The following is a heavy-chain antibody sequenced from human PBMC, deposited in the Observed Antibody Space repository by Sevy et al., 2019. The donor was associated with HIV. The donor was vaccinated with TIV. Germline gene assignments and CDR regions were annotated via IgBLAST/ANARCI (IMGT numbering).Heavy chain of an antibody. CDR3: TTDLLDDFWSGYYTCDY. J-gene: IGHJ4*02. CDR1: GFTFSNAW. CDR2: IKSKTDGGTT. V-gene: IGHV3-15*01. D-gene: IGHD3-3*01. Sequence: GGSLRVSCAASGFTFSNAWMSWVRQAPGKGLEWVGRIKSKTDGGTTDYAAPVKGRFTISRDDSKNTLYLQMNSLKTEDTAVYYCTTDLLDDFWSGYYTCDYRGQGTLVTVSS.